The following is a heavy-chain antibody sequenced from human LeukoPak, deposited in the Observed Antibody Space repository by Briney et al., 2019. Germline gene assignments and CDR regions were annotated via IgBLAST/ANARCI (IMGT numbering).Heavy chain of an antibody. CDR1: GYTFTSYA. V-gene: IGHV1-18*01. Sequence: ASVKVSCKASGYTFTSYAMHWVRQAPGQRLEWMGWISAYNGNTNYAQKLQGRVTMTTDTSTSTAYMELRSLRSDDTAVYYCARDRAHYDFWSGYPRLPPDYWGQGTLVTVSS. D-gene: IGHD3-3*01. CDR3: ARDRAHYDFWSGYPRLPPDY. CDR2: ISAYNGNT. J-gene: IGHJ4*02.